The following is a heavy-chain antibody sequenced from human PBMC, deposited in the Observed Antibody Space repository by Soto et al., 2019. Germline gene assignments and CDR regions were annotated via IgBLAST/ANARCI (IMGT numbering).Heavy chain of an antibody. CDR1: GFTFSSYA. Sequence: QVQLVESGGGVVQPGRFLRLSCAASGFTFSSYALHWVRQAPGKGLEWVAVISYDGSNKYYADSVKGRFTISRDNTKNTLFLQMNRLRAEDTAVYYCAKLAVRGVTKGGYFDYWGQGTLVTVSS. CDR3: AKLAVRGVTKGGYFDY. J-gene: IGHJ4*02. CDR2: ISYDGSNK. V-gene: IGHV3-30*18. D-gene: IGHD3-10*01.